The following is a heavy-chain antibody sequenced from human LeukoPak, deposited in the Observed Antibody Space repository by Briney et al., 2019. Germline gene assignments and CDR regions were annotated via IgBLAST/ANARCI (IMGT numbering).Heavy chain of an antibody. D-gene: IGHD6-19*01. V-gene: IGHV4-59*08. Sequence: PSEALSLTCTVSGVSISSYYWSWIRQPPGKGLEWVGYIYYSGSTNYNPPLKSRVTISVHTSKNQFSLKLSSVTAADTAVYYCARPAVAASGDYYYMDVWGKGTSVTVSS. CDR1: GVSISSYY. CDR3: ARPAVAASGDYYYMDV. CDR2: IYYSGST. J-gene: IGHJ6*03.